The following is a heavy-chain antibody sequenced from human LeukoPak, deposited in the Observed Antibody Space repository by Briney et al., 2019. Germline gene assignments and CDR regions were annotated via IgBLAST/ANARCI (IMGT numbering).Heavy chain of an antibody. CDR3: ARTRGDYGDYAGY. V-gene: IGHV3-48*03. Sequence: GGSLRLSCAASGFTFSSYEVNWVRQAPGKGLEWVSYISSSGSTIYYADSVKGRFTISRDNAKNSLYLQMNSLRAEDTAVYYCARTRGDYGDYAGYWGQGTLVTVSS. CDR2: ISSSGSTI. J-gene: IGHJ4*02. D-gene: IGHD4-17*01. CDR1: GFTFSSYE.